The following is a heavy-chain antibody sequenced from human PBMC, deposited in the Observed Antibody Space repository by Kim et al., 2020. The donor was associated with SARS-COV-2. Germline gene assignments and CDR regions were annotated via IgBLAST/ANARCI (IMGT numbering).Heavy chain of an antibody. Sequence: GGSLRLSCAASGFTFSSYAMSWVRQAPGKGLEWVSAISGSGGSTYYADSVKGRFTISRDNSKNTLYLQMNSLRAEDTAVYYCAKDMDTAMVADQTDAFDIWGQGTMVTVSS. V-gene: IGHV3-23*01. CDR2: ISGSGGST. CDR1: GFTFSSYA. CDR3: AKDMDTAMVADQTDAFDI. J-gene: IGHJ3*02. D-gene: IGHD5-18*01.